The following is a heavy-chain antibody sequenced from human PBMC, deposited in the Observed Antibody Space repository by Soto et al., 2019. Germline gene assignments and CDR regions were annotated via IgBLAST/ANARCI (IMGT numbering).Heavy chain of an antibody. CDR1: GGSISSGGYY. CDR3: ASYRGGTVLCDY. Sequence: SETLSLTCTVSGGSISSGGYYWSWIRQNPGKGLEWIGYIYYSGSTYYNPSLKSRVIISVDTSKNQFSLKLSSVTAADTAVYYCASYRGGTVLCDYWGQGTLVTVSS. CDR2: IYYSGST. V-gene: IGHV4-30-4*08. J-gene: IGHJ4*02. D-gene: IGHD2-15*01.